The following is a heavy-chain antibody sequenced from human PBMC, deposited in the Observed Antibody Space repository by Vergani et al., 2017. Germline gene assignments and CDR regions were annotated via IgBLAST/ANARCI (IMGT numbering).Heavy chain of an antibody. D-gene: IGHD1-7*01. CDR1: GFSPNTRGVS. CDR2: IYWNDDQ. Sequence: QITLKESGPTLVKPTQTLTLTCTFPGFSPNTRGVSVAWIRQPPGKALDWLAPIYWNDDQHYSPSLNNRVTITKDTSKNQVVLTMTNMDYVDTGTYYCVYRKTECGTTGCFYPFYYYDYMDVWGKGTTVTVSS. CDR3: VYRKTECGTTGCFYPFYYYDYMDV. V-gene: IGHV2-5*04. J-gene: IGHJ6*03.